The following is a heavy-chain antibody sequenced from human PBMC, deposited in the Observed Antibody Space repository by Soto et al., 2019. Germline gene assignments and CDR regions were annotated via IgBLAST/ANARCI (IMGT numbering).Heavy chain of an antibody. CDR1: GDSLGDVY. Sequence: QVKLQESGRGLVKPSETLSLSCTVSGDSLGDVYWTWIRQPPGKEMEWIGYISTTGVTNYSPSLKSRVTMSTDTSKNQFSLNLSSVTAADTAIYFCARHGGDVVMVRDWGQGIQVTVSS. D-gene: IGHD2-21*01. J-gene: IGHJ4*02. V-gene: IGHV4-59*08. CDR3: ARHGGDVVMVRD. CDR2: ISTTGVT.